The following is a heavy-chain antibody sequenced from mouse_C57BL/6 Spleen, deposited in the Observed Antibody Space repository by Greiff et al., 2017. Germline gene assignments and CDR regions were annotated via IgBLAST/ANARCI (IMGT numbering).Heavy chain of an antibody. Sequence: VQLQQPGAELVKPGASVKLSCKASGFTFTSYWMHWVKQRPGRGLEWIGRIDPNSGGTKYNEKFKSKATLTVDKPSSTAYMQLNSLTSEDSEVYYCARLDYGGGLYFDVWGTGTTVTVSS. D-gene: IGHD1-1*02. CDR2: IDPNSGGT. J-gene: IGHJ1*03. V-gene: IGHV1-72*01. CDR3: ARLDYGGGLYFDV. CDR1: GFTFTSYW.